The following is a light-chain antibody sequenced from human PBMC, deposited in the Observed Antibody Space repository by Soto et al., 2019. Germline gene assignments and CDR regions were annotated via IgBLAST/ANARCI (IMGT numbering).Light chain of an antibody. Sequence: QSALTQPASVSGSPGQSITISCTATSGDVGGYNYVSWYQQHPGKAPKLMIYDVTHRPSGVSNLFSGSKSGDTASLTISGLQAEDEADYYCSSYTSSSTLYVFGTGTKLTVL. V-gene: IGLV2-14*01. J-gene: IGLJ1*01. CDR2: DVT. CDR1: SGDVGGYNY. CDR3: SSYTSSSTLYV.